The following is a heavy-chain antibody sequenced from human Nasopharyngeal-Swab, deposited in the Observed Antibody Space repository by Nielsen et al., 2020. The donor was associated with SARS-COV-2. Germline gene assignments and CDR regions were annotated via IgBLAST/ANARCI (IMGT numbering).Heavy chain of an antibody. CDR2: ISGSGGST. D-gene: IGHD5-18*01. J-gene: IGHJ6*02. V-gene: IGHV3-23*01. CDR3: AKGGGYSYYYVMDV. Sequence: GESLKISCEASGFTFSSYAMSWVRQAPGKGLEWVSAISGSGGSTYYADSVKGRFTISRDNSKNTLYLQMNSLRAEDTAVYYCAKGGGYSYYYVMDVWGQGTTVTVSS. CDR1: GFTFSSYA.